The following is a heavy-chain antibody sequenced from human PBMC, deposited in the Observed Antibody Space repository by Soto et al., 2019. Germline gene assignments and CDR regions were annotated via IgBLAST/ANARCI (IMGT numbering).Heavy chain of an antibody. CDR1: GGSISSGGYS. V-gene: IGHV4-30-2*01. D-gene: IGHD2-15*01. CDR2: IYHSGST. J-gene: IGHJ5*02. Sequence: SETLSLTCAVSGGSISSGGYSWSWIRQPPGKGLEWIGYIYHSGSTYYNPSLKSRVTISVDRSKNQFSLKLSSVTAADTAVYYCARVVVVAASNWFDPWGQGTLVTVSS. CDR3: ARVVVVAASNWFDP.